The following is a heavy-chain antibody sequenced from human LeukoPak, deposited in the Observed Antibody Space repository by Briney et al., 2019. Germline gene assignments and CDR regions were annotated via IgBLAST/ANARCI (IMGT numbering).Heavy chain of an antibody. V-gene: IGHV3-64D*08. J-gene: IGHJ5*02. CDR2: ITSNGGST. Sequence: GGSLRLSCSASGXTFSTNSMHWVRQAPGKGLEFVSAITSNGGSTYYADSVKGRFTISRDNSKNTLYLQMSSLGAEDTAVYYCVTVGMTSIWSYLRFDPRGQGTLVSVSS. CDR1: GXTFSTNS. D-gene: IGHD1-26*01. CDR3: VTVGMTSIWSYLRFDP.